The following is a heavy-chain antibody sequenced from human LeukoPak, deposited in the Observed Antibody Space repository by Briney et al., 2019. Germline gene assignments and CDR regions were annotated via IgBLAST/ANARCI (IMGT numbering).Heavy chain of an antibody. CDR3: ARKLSGYSSGWYPDY. D-gene: IGHD6-19*01. CDR2: IYPKNGKT. J-gene: IGHJ4*02. V-gene: IGHV1-8*01. CDR1: GYIFTSYD. Sequence: ASVTVSFKTSGYIFTSYDINWVRQAPGQGLEWVGWIYPKNGKTAYAEKFQGRLTLTTDMSTNTAYMEMNNLTSDDTAVYFCARKLSGYSSGWYPDYWGQGSRVIVSS.